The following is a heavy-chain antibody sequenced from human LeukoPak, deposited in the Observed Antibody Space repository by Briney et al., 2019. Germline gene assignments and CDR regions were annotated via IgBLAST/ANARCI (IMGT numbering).Heavy chain of an antibody. Sequence: AGGSLRLSCTASGFTFSSYAIHWVRQAPGKGLEWVSAISYDGNHKYYADSVTGRFTISRDNSENTLSLQMNSLRLEDTAVYYCARSPEKWEILRGWLDFDNWGQGALVTVSS. CDR1: GFTFSSYA. CDR2: ISYDGNHK. D-gene: IGHD1-26*01. V-gene: IGHV3-30*04. CDR3: ARSPEKWEILRGWLDFDN. J-gene: IGHJ4*02.